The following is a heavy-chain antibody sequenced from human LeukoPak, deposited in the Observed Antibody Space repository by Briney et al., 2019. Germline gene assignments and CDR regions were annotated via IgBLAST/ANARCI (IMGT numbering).Heavy chain of an antibody. D-gene: IGHD5-24*01. V-gene: IGHV3-21*01. CDR3: VRDPDGGSDRLFDF. Sequence: DSVKGRFAISRDNAKNSLYLQMDSLRADDTAVYYCVRDPDGGSDRLFDFWGQGTLVTVSS. J-gene: IGHJ5*01.